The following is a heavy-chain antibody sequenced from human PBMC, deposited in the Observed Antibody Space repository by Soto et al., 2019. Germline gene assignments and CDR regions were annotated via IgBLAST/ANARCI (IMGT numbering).Heavy chain of an antibody. J-gene: IGHJ6*02. CDR3: ARDPTYYDFWSGYPPYYYGMDV. CDR2: INPNSGGT. CDR1: GFSFSDYY. V-gene: IGHV1-2*02. Sequence: GASVKVSCKASGFSFSDYYMHWVRQAPGQGLEWMGWINPNSGGTNYAQKFQGRVTMTRDTSISTAYMELNSLRAEDTAVYYCARDPTYYDFWSGYPPYYYGMDVWGQGTTVTV. D-gene: IGHD3-3*01.